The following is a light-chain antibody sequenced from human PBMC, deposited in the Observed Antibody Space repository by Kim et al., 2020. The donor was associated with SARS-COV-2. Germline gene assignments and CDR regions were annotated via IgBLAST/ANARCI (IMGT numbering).Light chain of an antibody. Sequence: SYELAQPPSVSVAPGRTARLTCGGNNVGTKSVHWYQQRPGQAPVLVLYYDADRPSGIPERFSGSNSENTATLTISRVEAGDEADYYCQVWDSGTDHWVFGGGTQLTVL. V-gene: IGLV3-21*04. CDR3: QVWDSGTDHWV. J-gene: IGLJ3*02. CDR1: NVGTKS. CDR2: YDA.